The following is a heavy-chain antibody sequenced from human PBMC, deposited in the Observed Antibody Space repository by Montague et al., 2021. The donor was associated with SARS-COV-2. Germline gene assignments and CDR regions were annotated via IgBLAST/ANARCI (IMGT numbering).Heavy chain of an antibody. CDR1: GGSISSSSYY. D-gene: IGHD3-3*01. V-gene: IGHV4-39*01. CDR3: ARKASRGITIFGVVTASYYFDY. J-gene: IGHJ4*02. CDR2: IYYSGST. Sequence: SETLSLTCTVSGGSISSSSYYWGWIRQPPGKGLEWIGSIYYSGSTYYNPSLKSQVTISVDTSKNQFSLKLSSVTAADTAVYYYARKASRGITIFGVVTASYYFDYWGQGTLVTVSS.